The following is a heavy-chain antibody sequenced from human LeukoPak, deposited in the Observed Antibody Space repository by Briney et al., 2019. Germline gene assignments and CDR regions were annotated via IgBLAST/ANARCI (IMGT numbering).Heavy chain of an antibody. J-gene: IGHJ6*03. V-gene: IGHV3-30*04. CDR3: ARVGSGWTYYYYYMDV. D-gene: IGHD6-19*01. Sequence: SCKASGFTFSSYVMHWVRQAPGKGLEWVAIISYDGSNEYYADSVKGRFTISRDNSKNTLYLQMNSLRSEDTAVYYCARVGSGWTYYYYYMDVWGKGTTVTVSS. CDR1: GFTFSSYV. CDR2: ISYDGSNE.